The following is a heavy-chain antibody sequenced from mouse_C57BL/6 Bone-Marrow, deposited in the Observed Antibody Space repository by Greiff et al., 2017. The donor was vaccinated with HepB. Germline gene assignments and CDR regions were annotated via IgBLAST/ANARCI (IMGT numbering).Heavy chain of an antibody. D-gene: IGHD1-1*01. J-gene: IGHJ4*01. CDR3: ARSEAGLCGALGY. CDR2: INPNNGGT. V-gene: IGHV1-18*01. Sequence: VQLQQPGPELVKPGASVKIPCKASGYTFTDYNMDWVKQSHGKSLEWIGDINPNNGGTIYNQKFKGKATLTVDKSSSTAYMELCSLTSEDTAVYCCARSEAGLCGALGYWGQGPSVTPSS. CDR1: GYTFTDYN.